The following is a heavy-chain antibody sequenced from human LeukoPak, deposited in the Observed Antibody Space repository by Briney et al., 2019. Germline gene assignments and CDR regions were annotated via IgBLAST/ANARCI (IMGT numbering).Heavy chain of an antibody. V-gene: IGHV3-21*01. CDR2: ISSSSSYK. J-gene: IGHJ4*02. CDR1: GFTFSSYS. Sequence: GGSLRLSCVASGFTFSSYSMNWVRQAPGKGLEWVSSISSSSSYKYYTDSAKGRFTISRDNAKNSLYLQMNSLRAEDTAVYYCARGGRHTGSFGYWGQGTLVTVSS. CDR3: ARGGRHTGSFGY. D-gene: IGHD3-10*01.